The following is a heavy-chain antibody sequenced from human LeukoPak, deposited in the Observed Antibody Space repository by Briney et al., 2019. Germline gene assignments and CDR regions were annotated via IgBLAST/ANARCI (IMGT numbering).Heavy chain of an antibody. D-gene: IGHD3-3*01. Sequence: GGSLRLSCTTSGFSFSNFGMHWVRQAPDKGLEWLAFIRYDGSNEYSADSVKGRFTISRDNSRNTLFLQMDSLRSEDTAVYYCARDLGIFGDFDYWGQGTLVIVSS. V-gene: IGHV3-30*02. CDR1: GFSFSNFG. J-gene: IGHJ4*02. CDR3: ARDLGIFGDFDY. CDR2: IRYDGSNE.